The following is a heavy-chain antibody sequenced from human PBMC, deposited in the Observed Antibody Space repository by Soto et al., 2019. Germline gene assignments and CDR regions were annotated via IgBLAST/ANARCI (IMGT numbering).Heavy chain of an antibody. J-gene: IGHJ6*02. D-gene: IGHD2-15*01. V-gene: IGHV1-18*01. Sequence: ASVKLSCKASGYTFTSYGISWVRQAPGQGLEWMGWISAYNGNTNYAQKLQGRVTMTTDTSTSTAYMELRSLRSDDTAVYYCARENIVVADYYYGMDVWGQATTVTVSS. CDR2: ISAYNGNT. CDR3: ARENIVVADYYYGMDV. CDR1: GYTFTSYG.